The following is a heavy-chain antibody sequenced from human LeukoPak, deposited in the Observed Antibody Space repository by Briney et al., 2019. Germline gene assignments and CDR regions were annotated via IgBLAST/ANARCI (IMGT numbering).Heavy chain of an antibody. CDR2: ISGSGGST. J-gene: IGHJ4*02. Sequence: GGSLRLSCAASGFTFSSYAMSWVRQAPGKELEWVSAISGSGGSTYYADSVKGRFTISRDNSKNTLYLQMNSLRAEDTAVYYCAKDGAAAGTKYFDYWGQGTLVTVSS. D-gene: IGHD6-13*01. V-gene: IGHV3-23*01. CDR3: AKDGAAAGTKYFDY. CDR1: GFTFSSYA.